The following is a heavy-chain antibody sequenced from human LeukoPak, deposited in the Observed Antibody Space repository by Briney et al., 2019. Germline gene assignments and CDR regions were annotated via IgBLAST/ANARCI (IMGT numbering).Heavy chain of an antibody. J-gene: IGHJ4*02. CDR3: ARATGDRILTGYGSFDH. CDR2: IIPMFGTP. V-gene: IGHV1-69*05. D-gene: IGHD3-9*01. Sequence: ASVKVSCKVSGGTFSSSGISWVRQAPGQGLEWMGGIIPMFGTPNYAQKLQGRVTITTDESTSTVYMELTSLGSEDTAEYFCARATGDRILTGYGSFDHWGQGTLVTVS. CDR1: GGTFSSSG.